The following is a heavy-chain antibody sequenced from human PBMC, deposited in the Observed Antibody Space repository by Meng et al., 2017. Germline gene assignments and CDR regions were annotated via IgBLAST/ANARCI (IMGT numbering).Heavy chain of an antibody. V-gene: IGHV1-2*02. CDR1: GYTFTGYY. D-gene: IGHD1-26*01. CDR2: INPNSGGT. Sequence: ASVKVSCKASGYTFTGYYMHWVRQAPGQGLEWMGWINPNSGGTNYAQKFQGRVTMTRDTSISTAYMELSRLRSDGTAVYYCARDRQCSGSYHDLVNWGQGTLVTVSS. CDR3: ARDRQCSGSYHDLVN. J-gene: IGHJ4*02.